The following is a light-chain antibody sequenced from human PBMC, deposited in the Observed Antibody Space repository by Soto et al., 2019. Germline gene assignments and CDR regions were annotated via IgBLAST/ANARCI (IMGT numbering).Light chain of an antibody. CDR3: FSYAGDSVYV. V-gene: IGLV2-23*02. CDR2: EVT. J-gene: IGLJ1*01. Sequence: QSVLTQPASVSGSPRQSITISCTGTNSDVGSYNLVSWFQQHPGKAPKLVIYEVTKRPSGVSDRFSGSKSGNTASLTISGLQAEDEADYYCFSYAGDSVYVFRTGTKV. CDR1: NSDVGSYNL.